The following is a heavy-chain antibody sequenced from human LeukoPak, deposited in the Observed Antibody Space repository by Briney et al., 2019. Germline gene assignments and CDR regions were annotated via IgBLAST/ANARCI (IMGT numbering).Heavy chain of an antibody. CDR3: AKQCGGSDWFDAFDI. CDR1: GFTFSYYG. CDR2: ISYDGSNK. V-gene: IGHV3-30*18. D-gene: IGHD6-19*01. Sequence: GRSLRLSCAASGFTFSYYGLHWVRQGPGKGLEWVAVISYDGSNKYHADSVKGRFTISRDNSKNTLYLQMNSLRAEDTAVYYCAKQCGGSDWFDAFDIWGQGTMVTVSS. J-gene: IGHJ3*02.